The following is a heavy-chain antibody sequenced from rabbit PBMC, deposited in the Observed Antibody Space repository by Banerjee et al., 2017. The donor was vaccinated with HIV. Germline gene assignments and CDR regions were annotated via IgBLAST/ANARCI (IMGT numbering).Heavy chain of an antibody. V-gene: IGHV1S45*01. CDR1: GFTLSGTYW. Sequence: QEQLEETGGGLVQPGGSRTLSCTASGFTLSGTYWMSWVRQAPGKGLEWIGCIYAGSGSTYYASWAKGRFTISKTSSTTVTLQMTSLTAADTATYFCARDGYGDDGRFWGQGTLVTVS. J-gene: IGHJ3*01. D-gene: IGHD6-1*01. CDR3: ARDGYGDDGRF. CDR2: IYAGSGST.